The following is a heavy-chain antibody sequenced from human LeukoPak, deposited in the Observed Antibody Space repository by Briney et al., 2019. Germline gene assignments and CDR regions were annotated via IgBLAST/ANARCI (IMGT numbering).Heavy chain of an antibody. Sequence: SGGSLRLSCAASGFTLSSYAMSWVRQAPGKGLEWVSSISSGSSYIYYADSVKGRFTISRDNAKNSLYLQMNNLRAEDTAVYYCARGQDGYYGSGSPTGWGQGTLVAVSS. J-gene: IGHJ4*02. D-gene: IGHD3-10*01. V-gene: IGHV3-21*01. CDR1: GFTLSSYA. CDR3: ARGQDGYYGSGSPTG. CDR2: ISSGSSYI.